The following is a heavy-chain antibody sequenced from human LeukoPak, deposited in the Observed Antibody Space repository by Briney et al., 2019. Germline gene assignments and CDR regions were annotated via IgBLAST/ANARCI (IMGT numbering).Heavy chain of an antibody. V-gene: IGHV1-18*01. Sequence: GASVKVSRKASGYTFTSYGISWVRQAPGQGLEWMGWISAYNGNTNYAQKLQGRVTMTTDTSTSTAYMELRSLRSDDTAVYYCARYTKKIIYDSSGYYYYYYYMDVWGKGTTVTISS. CDR3: ARYTKKIIYDSSGYYYYYYYMDV. D-gene: IGHD3-22*01. CDR1: GYTFTSYG. CDR2: ISAYNGNT. J-gene: IGHJ6*03.